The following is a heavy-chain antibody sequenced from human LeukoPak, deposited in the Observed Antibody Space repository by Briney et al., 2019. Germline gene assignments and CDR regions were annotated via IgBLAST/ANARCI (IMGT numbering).Heavy chain of an antibody. Sequence: GASVKVSCKAFGGTFSSYSISWVRQAPGQGLEWMGGIIPIFSTTHYAQMFQGRVTITADESTSTAYMELSSLRSEDTAVYYCASPGDGGSYLYWGQGTLVTVSS. D-gene: IGHD1-26*01. CDR2: IIPIFSTT. CDR3: ASPGDGGSYLY. V-gene: IGHV1-69*13. J-gene: IGHJ4*02. CDR1: GGTFSSYS.